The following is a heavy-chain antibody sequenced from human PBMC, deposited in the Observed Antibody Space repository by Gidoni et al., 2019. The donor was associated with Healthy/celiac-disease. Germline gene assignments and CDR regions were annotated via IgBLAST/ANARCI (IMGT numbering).Heavy chain of an antibody. Sequence: EVQLVESGGGLVQPGGSLRLSCAASGFTFSSYWMSWVRQAPGKGLEWVANIKQDGSEKYYVDSVKGRFTISRDNAKNSLYLQMNSLRAEDTAVYYCARAPTTVTTWGYYFDYWGQGTLVTVSS. V-gene: IGHV3-7*03. CDR2: IKQDGSEK. CDR1: GFTFSSYW. J-gene: IGHJ4*02. CDR3: ARAPTTVTTWGYYFDY. D-gene: IGHD4-17*01.